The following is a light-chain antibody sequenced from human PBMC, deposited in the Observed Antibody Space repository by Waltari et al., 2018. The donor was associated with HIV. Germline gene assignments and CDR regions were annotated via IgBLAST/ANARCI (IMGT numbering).Light chain of an antibody. CDR3: TSYTTSSTWV. V-gene: IGLV2-14*03. CDR1: TSDIGGFNY. CDR2: EVR. J-gene: IGLJ3*02. Sequence: QSALTQPASVSGSPGQSITISCTGTTSDIGGFNYVSWYQQHPGKAPLLIIYEVRHRPSGISTRFSGSKSGTTASLSISGLQAEDEADYYCTSYTTSSTWVVGGGTKLTVL.